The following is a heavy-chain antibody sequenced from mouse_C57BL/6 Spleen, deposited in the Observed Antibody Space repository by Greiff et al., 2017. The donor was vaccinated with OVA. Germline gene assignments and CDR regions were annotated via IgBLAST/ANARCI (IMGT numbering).Heavy chain of an antibody. CDR1: GYTFTDYE. CDR3: TRELLRQGGFAY. Sequence: QVQLQQSGAELVRPGASVTLSCKASGYTFTDYEMHWVKQTPVHGLAWIGAIDPETGGTAYNQTFKGKAILTADKSSSTAYMELRSLTSEDSAVYYCTRELLRQGGFAYWGQGTLVTVSA. CDR2: IDPETGGT. J-gene: IGHJ3*01. V-gene: IGHV1-15*01. D-gene: IGHD1-2*01.